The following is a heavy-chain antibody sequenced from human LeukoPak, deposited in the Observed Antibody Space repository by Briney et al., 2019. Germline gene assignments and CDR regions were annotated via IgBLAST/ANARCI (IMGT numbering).Heavy chain of an antibody. J-gene: IGHJ5*02. D-gene: IGHD2-2*01. V-gene: IGHV4-39*01. Sequence: SETLSLTCTVSGGSISSSSYYWGWIRQPPGKGLEWIGSIYYSGSTYYNPSLKSRVTISVDTSKNQFSLKLSSVTAADTAVYYCARHKSSSEASKHYWFDPWGQGTLVTVSS. CDR2: IYYSGST. CDR1: GGSISSSSYY. CDR3: ARHKSSSEASKHYWFDP.